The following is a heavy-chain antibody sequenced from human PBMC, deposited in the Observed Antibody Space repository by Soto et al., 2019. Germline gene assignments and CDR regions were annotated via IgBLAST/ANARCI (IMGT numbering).Heavy chain of an antibody. V-gene: IGHV4-30-4*01. CDR2: IYYSGIT. J-gene: IGHJ5*02. Sequence: SETLSLTCTVSGGTISSGDYYWSWIRQPPGKGLEWIGYIYYSGITYYNPSLKSRVTISVDTSKNQFSLKLSSVTAADTAVYYCAGLQSMRLSGLDPWGQGTLVTVSS. CDR1: GGTISSGDYY. CDR3: AGLQSMRLSGLDP. D-gene: IGHD3-16*02.